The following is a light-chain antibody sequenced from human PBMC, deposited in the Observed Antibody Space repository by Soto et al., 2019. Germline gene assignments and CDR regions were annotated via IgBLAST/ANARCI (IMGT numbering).Light chain of an antibody. V-gene: IGKV3-11*01. Sequence: EIVLTQSPVTLSLSPGERATLSCRASQSVSNYLAWYQQKPGQAPRLLIYDASNGATGIPARFSGGGSGTDFTLIISSLEPEDFAVYYCQQRKNWQVTFGQGTRLEIK. CDR2: DAS. CDR3: QQRKNWQVT. CDR1: QSVSNY. J-gene: IGKJ5*01.